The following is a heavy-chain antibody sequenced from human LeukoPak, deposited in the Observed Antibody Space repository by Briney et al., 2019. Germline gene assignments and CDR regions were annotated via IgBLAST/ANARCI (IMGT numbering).Heavy chain of an antibody. CDR3: ARDVWWASDY. J-gene: IGHJ4*02. D-gene: IGHD3-16*01. CDR2: ISASDGNT. CDR1: GITIRSSG. Sequence: GGSLRLSCAASGITIRSSGMSWVRQAPGKGLEWVSGISASDGNTYYADSVQGRFTISRDNAKNSLYLQMNSLRAEDTSVYYCARDVWWASDYWGQGTLVTVSS. V-gene: IGHV3-23*01.